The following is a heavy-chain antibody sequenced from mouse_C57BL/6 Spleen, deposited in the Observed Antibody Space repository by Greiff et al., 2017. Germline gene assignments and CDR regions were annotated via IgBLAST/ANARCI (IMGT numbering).Heavy chain of an antibody. D-gene: IGHD1-1*01. CDR2: IDPSDSET. CDR1: GYTFTSYW. CDR3: AREGYYGGRYAMDY. Sequence: QVQLQQPGAELVRPGSSVKLSCKASGYTFTSYWMHWVKQRPIQGLEWIGNIDPSDSETHYNQKFKDKATLTVDKSSSTAYMQLSSLTSEDSAVYYCAREGYYGGRYAMDYWGQGTSVTVSS. V-gene: IGHV1-52*01. J-gene: IGHJ4*01.